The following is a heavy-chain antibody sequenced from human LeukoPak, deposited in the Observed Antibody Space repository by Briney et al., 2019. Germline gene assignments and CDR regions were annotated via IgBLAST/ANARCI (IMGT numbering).Heavy chain of an antibody. V-gene: IGHV3-23*01. CDR2: ISGSCGST. CDR3: AKGPNYYYYGMDV. Sequence: PGGSLRLSCAVSGFTFSSYAMSWVRQAPGKGLEWVSGISGSCGSTYYADSVKGRFTISRDNSKKTLYLQMNSLRAEDTAVYCCAKGPNYYYYGMDVWGQGTTVTVSS. J-gene: IGHJ6*02. CDR1: GFTFSSYA.